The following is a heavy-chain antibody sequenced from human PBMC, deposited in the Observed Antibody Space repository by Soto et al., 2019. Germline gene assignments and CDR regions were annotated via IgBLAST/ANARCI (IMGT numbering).Heavy chain of an antibody. CDR1: GGSITTDHW. CDR2: IYQSGIT. D-gene: IGHD2-15*01. J-gene: IGHJ6*02. Sequence: XGTLSLNCDVSGGSITTDHWWTWVRQAPGKGLEWIGEIYQSGITNYNPSLNSRLSISMDQSKNQFPLKLTSVTAADTALYFCARGFSFSDNSDNDRIYFYYGLNVWGQGTTVIVSS. CDR3: ARGFSFSDNSDNDRIYFYYGLNV. V-gene: IGHV4-4*01.